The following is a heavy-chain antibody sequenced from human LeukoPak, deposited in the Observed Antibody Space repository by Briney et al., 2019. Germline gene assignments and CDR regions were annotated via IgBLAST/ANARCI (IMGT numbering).Heavy chain of an antibody. V-gene: IGHV4-34*01. D-gene: IGHD3-16*01. CDR1: GGSFSGYY. Sequence: SETLSLTCAVYGGSFSGYYWSWIRQPPGKGLEWIGEINHSGSTNYNPSLKSRVTISVDTSKNQFSLKLSSVTAADTALYYCASPPKGSYGLWYMGVWGKGTTVIVSS. CDR3: ASPPKGSYGLWYMGV. J-gene: IGHJ6*03. CDR2: INHSGST.